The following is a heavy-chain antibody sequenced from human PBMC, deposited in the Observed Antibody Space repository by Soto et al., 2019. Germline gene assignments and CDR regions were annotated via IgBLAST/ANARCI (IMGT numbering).Heavy chain of an antibody. V-gene: IGHV4-31*03. Sequence: QVQLQESGPGLVKPSETLSLTCIVSGGSISSGGFYWSWVRQHPGKGLEWIGFFYDSGSTYYNASLKSRLTISIDRSNNQFSLKLTSVTAADTAVYYSARGPRQLGGDYYHGMDVWGQGTTVTVSS. CDR3: ARGPRQLGGDYYHGMDV. CDR2: FYDSGST. J-gene: IGHJ6*02. D-gene: IGHD1-1*01. CDR1: GGSISSGGFY.